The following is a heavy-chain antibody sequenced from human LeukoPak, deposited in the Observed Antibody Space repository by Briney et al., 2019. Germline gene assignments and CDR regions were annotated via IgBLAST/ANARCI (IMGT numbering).Heavy chain of an antibody. CDR3: AKDVVVVPAARYNWFDP. V-gene: IGHV3-23*01. CDR2: ISGSGGST. CDR1: GFTFSSYA. Sequence: AGGSLRLSCAASGFTFSSYAMSWVRQAPGKGLEWDSAISGSGGSTYYADSVKGRFTISRDNSKNTLYLQMNSLRAEDTAVYYCAKDVVVVPAARYNWFDPWGQGTLVTVSS. J-gene: IGHJ5*02. D-gene: IGHD2-2*01.